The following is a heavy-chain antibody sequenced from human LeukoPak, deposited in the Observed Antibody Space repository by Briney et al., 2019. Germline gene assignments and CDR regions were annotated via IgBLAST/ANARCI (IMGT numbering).Heavy chain of an antibody. CDR1: GFTFSSYA. D-gene: IGHD6-13*01. V-gene: IGHV3-23*01. Sequence: GGSLRLSCAASGFTFSSYAMSCVRQAPGKGLEWVSAISGSGGSTYYADSVKGRFTISRDNSKNTLYLQMNSLRAEDTAVYYCAKRIAAAGTYYFDYWGQGTLVTVSP. CDR3: AKRIAAAGTYYFDY. J-gene: IGHJ4*02. CDR2: ISGSGGST.